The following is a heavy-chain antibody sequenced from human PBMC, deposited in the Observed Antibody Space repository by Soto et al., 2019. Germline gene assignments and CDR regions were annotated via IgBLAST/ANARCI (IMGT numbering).Heavy chain of an antibody. V-gene: IGHV1-18*01. Sequence: QVQLMQSGPEVKKPGASVKVSCQASGYMFANYGISWVRQAPGQGLEWMGWISAYNGNTHYAQKFQDRVTMTTDTSTSTAYMELRSLRSDDTAVYFCARIVPEQLIRYYNYYYMDVWGKGTTVTVSS. CDR1: GYMFANYG. D-gene: IGHD6-13*01. CDR2: ISAYNGNT. J-gene: IGHJ6*03. CDR3: ARIVPEQLIRYYNYYYMDV.